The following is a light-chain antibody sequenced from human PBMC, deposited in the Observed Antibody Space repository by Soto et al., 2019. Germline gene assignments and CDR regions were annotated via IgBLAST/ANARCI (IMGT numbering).Light chain of an antibody. J-gene: IGLJ3*02. CDR2: DVT. V-gene: IGLV2-11*01. CDR3: CSFAASYTLV. Sequence: QSALTQPRSVSGSPGQSVTISCTGTSSDVGRYNHVSWYQHHPGKAPKVTIYDVTERPSGVPDRFSGSKSGNTASLTISGFQAEDEADYYCCSFAASYTLVFGGGTKLTVL. CDR1: SSDVGRYNH.